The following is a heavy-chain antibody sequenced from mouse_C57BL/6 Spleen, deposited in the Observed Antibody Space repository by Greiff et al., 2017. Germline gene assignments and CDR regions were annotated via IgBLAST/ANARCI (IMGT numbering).Heavy chain of an antibody. CDR3: ARETGDYAMDY. CDR2: IDPSDSET. V-gene: IGHV1-52*01. D-gene: IGHD2-4*01. J-gene: IGHJ4*01. CDR1: GYTFTSYW. Sequence: QVQLQQPGAELVRPGSSVKLSCKASGYTFTSYWMHWVKQRPIQGLEWIGNIDPSDSETYYNQKFKDKATLTVDKSSSTAYMQLSSLTSEDSAVYYCARETGDYAMDYWGQGTSVTVSS.